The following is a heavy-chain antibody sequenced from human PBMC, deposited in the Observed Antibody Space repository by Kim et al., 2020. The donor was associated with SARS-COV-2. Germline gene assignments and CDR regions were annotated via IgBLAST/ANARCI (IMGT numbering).Heavy chain of an antibody. D-gene: IGHD3-22*01. CDR3: ARGDSGGYYPDY. V-gene: IGHV4-59*09. Sequence: NTAHKSRVTIAVDTSKNQFSLKLSSVTAADTAVYFCARGDSGGYYPDYWGQGTLVTVSS. J-gene: IGHJ4*02.